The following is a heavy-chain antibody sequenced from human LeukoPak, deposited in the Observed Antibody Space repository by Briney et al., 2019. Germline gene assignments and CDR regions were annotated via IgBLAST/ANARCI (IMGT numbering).Heavy chain of an antibody. CDR1: GGSISSYY. D-gene: IGHD3-9*01. V-gene: IGHV4-59*01. CDR2: IYDSGST. J-gene: IGHJ5*02. Sequence: SETLSLTCTVSGGSISSYYWSWIRRPPGKGLEWIGYIYDSGSTNYNHCLKSRVTISVDKSKIQFSLKLGSVTAADTAVFYCARAGSYYDILTGYYPNWFDPWGQGTLVTVSS. CDR3: ARAGSYYDILTGYYPNWFDP.